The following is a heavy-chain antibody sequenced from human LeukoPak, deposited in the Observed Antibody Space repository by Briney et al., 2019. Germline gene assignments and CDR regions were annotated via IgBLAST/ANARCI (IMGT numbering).Heavy chain of an antibody. CDR3: ADCGGDCYGYYFDY. D-gene: IGHD2-21*02. Sequence: SETLSLTCTVSGYSISSGYYWGWIRQPPGKGLEWIGSIYHSGSTYYNPSLKSRVTISVDTSKNQFSLKLSSVTAADTAVYYCADCGGDCYGYYFDYWGQGTLVTVSS. V-gene: IGHV4-38-2*02. CDR2: IYHSGST. CDR1: GYSISSGYY. J-gene: IGHJ4*02.